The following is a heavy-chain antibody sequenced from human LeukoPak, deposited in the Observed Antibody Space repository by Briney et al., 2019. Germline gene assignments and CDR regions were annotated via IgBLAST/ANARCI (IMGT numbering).Heavy chain of an antibody. CDR1: GFTFSRPS. J-gene: IGHJ4*02. Sequence: PGGSLRLSCAASGFTFSRPSMHWVRQAPGKGLEWVAIASSDGSKKYYADSVKGRFTISRDNSKNTLYLQMNSLTTEDAAVYYCAREVLQLSTGYFDLWGQGTLVTVCS. CDR3: AREVLQLSTGYFDL. CDR2: ASSDGSKK. D-gene: IGHD3-10*02. V-gene: IGHV3-30-3*01.